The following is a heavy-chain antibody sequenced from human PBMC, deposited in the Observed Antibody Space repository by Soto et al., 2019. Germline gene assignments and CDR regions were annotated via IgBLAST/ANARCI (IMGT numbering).Heavy chain of an antibody. CDR1: GDSVSSNSAA. V-gene: IGHV6-1*01. D-gene: IGHD6-19*01. CDR2: TYYRSKWYN. CDR3: ARESKGHIAVAGNYYYYGMDV. Sequence: SQTLSLTCAISGDSVSSNSAASNWIRQSPSRGLEWLGRTYYRSKWYNDYAVSVKSRITINPDTSKNQFSLQLNSVTPEDTAVYYCARESKGHIAVAGNYYYYGMDVWGQGTTVTVSS. J-gene: IGHJ6*02.